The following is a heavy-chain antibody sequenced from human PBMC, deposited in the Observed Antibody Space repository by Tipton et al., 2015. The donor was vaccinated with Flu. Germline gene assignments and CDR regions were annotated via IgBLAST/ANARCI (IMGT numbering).Heavy chain of an antibody. CDR1: GGSLSSYY. Sequence: TLSLTCTVSGGSLSSYYWSWIRQPAGKGLEWIGRIYTSGNTNYNPSLKSRLTISLATSKSQFSLRLSSVTAADTAVYYCAKVSSWSFFFDSWGQGSQVTVSS. V-gene: IGHV4-4*07. D-gene: IGHD6-13*01. CDR3: AKVSSWSFFFDS. CDR2: IYTSGNT. J-gene: IGHJ4*02.